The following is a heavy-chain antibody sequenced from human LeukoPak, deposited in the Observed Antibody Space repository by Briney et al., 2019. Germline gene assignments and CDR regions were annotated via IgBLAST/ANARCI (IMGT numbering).Heavy chain of an antibody. V-gene: IGHV1-2*06. D-gene: IGHD3-16*02. CDR2: INPNSGGT. CDR3: ARDRSGVVSNFDY. Sequence: ASVKVSCKASGYTFTGYYMHWVRQAPGQGLEWMVRINPNSGGTNYAQKFQGRVTMTRDTSISTAYMELSRLRSDDTAVYYCARDRSGVVSNFDYWGQGTLVTVSS. CDR1: GYTFTGYY. J-gene: IGHJ4*02.